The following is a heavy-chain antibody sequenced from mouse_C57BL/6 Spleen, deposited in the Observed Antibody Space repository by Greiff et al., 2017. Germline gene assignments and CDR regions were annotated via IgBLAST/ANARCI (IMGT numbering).Heavy chain of an antibody. V-gene: IGHV1-18*01. CDR1: GYTFTDYN. Sequence: DVKLQESGPELVKPGASVKIPCKASGYTFTDYNMDWVKQSHGKSLEWIGDINPNNGGTIYNQKFKDEATLTVDKSSSTAYMELRSLTSEDTAVYYCARLGGFAYWGQGTLVTVSA. J-gene: IGHJ3*01. CDR3: ARLGGFAY. CDR2: INPNNGGT. D-gene: IGHD3-3*01.